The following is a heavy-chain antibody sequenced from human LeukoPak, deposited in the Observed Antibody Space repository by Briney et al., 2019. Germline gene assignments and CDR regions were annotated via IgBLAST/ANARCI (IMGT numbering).Heavy chain of an antibody. Sequence: PSETLSFTCAVYGGSFSGYYWSWIRQPPGKGLEWIGEINHSGSTNYNPSLKSRVTISVDTSKNQFSLKLSSVTAADTAVYYCARGARSSSSWRLGNWFDPWGQGTLVTVSS. CDR1: GGSFSGYY. J-gene: IGHJ5*02. CDR2: INHSGST. CDR3: ARGARSSSSWRLGNWFDP. D-gene: IGHD6-13*01. V-gene: IGHV4-34*01.